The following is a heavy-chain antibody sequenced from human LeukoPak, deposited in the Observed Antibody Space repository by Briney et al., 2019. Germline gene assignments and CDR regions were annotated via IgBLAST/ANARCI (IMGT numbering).Heavy chain of an antibody. Sequence: PGESLKISCKASGYTFTNYWIGWVRHTPGKGLEWMGIIHPGDSDTRYRTSFQGQVTMSVDESTSTAYLHWTSLKASYTAIYYCARHAGYCTGGKCYSFYYFDYWGQGTLVTVSS. CDR3: ARHAGYCTGGKCYSFYYFDY. V-gene: IGHV5-51*01. D-gene: IGHD2-15*01. J-gene: IGHJ4*02. CDR1: GYTFTNYW. CDR2: IHPGDSDT.